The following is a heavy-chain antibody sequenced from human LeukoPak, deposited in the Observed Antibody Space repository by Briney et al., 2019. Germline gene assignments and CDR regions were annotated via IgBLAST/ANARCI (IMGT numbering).Heavy chain of an antibody. D-gene: IGHD3-9*01. V-gene: IGHV4-59*08. Sequence: PSETLSHTCTVSGGSISSYYWSWIRQPPGKGLEWIGYIYYSGSTNYNPSLKSRVTISVDTSKNQFSLKLSSVTAADTAVYYCARHTYDISTGYHMGFDYWGQGTLVTVSS. CDR2: IYYSGST. J-gene: IGHJ4*02. CDR3: ARHTYDISTGYHMGFDY. CDR1: GGSISSYY.